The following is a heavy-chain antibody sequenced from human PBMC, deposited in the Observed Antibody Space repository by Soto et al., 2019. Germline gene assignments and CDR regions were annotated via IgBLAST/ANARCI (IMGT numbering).Heavy chain of an antibody. J-gene: IGHJ4*02. V-gene: IGHV3-23*01. Sequence: GGSLRLSCAASGFTFSSYAMSWVRQAPGKGLEWVSAISGSGGSTYYADSVKGRFTISRDNSKNTLYLQMNSLRAEDTAVYYCVCRRNEGAVAGYWGQGTLVTVSS. CDR2: ISGSGGST. CDR1: GFTFSSYA. D-gene: IGHD6-19*01. CDR3: VCRRNEGAVAGY.